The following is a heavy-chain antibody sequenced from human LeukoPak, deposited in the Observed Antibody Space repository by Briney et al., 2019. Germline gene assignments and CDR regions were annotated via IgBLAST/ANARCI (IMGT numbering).Heavy chain of an antibody. D-gene: IGHD3-22*01. CDR2: IWYDGSNK. Sequence: PGGSLRLSCAASGFTSSSYGMHWVRQAPGKGLEWVAVIWYDGSNKYYADPVKGRFTISRDNSKNTLYLQMNSLRAEDTAVYYCARVSRKKYYYDSSGYYYPGDYYYGMDVWGQGTTVTVSS. J-gene: IGHJ6*02. CDR3: ARVSRKKYYYDSSGYYYPGDYYYGMDV. CDR1: GFTSSSYG. V-gene: IGHV3-33*01.